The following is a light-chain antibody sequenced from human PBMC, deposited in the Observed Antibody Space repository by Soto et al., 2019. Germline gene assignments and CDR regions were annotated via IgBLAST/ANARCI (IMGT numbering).Light chain of an antibody. Sequence: QSVLTQPPSASGTPGQRVSISCSGSSNNIGRKSISWYQNLPGTAPKLLIYTNNQRPSGVPARFSGSNSGTSASLAISGLQTGDEADYYCGTWDVSLRAGVFGGGTKLTVL. CDR3: GTWDVSLRAGV. CDR2: TNN. J-gene: IGLJ3*02. V-gene: IGLV1-44*01. CDR1: SNNIGRKS.